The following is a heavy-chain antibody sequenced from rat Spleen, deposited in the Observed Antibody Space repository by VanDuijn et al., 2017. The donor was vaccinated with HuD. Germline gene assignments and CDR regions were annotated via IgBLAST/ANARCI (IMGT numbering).Heavy chain of an antibody. CDR1: GFTFSNFG. D-gene: IGHD1-4*01. Sequence: EVQLVESGGGLVQPGRSLKLSCAASGFTFSNFGFVWVRQAPTKGLEWVASISPGGGNTYYRDSVKGRFTISRDNAKSTLYLQMDSLRSEDTATYYCARDRGDYWGQGVMVTVSS. CDR2: ISPGGGNT. J-gene: IGHJ2*01. V-gene: IGHV5S13*01. CDR3: ARDRGDY.